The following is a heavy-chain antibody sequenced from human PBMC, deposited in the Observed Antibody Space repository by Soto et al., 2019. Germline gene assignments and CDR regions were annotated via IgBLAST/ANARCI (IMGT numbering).Heavy chain of an antibody. J-gene: IGHJ6*02. V-gene: IGHV5-10-1*01. CDR1: GYSFTSYW. CDR3: ARRSKSGGATTINYYYGMDV. D-gene: IGHD1-26*01. CDR2: IDPSDSYT. Sequence: PGESLKISCKGSGYSFTSYWISWVRQMPGKGLEWMGRIDPSDSYTNYSPSFQGHVTISADKSISTAYLQWSSLKASDTAMYYCARRSKSGGATTINYYYGMDVWGQGTTVTGSS.